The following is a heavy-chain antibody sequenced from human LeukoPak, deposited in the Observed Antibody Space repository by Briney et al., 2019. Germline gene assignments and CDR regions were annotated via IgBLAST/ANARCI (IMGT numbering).Heavy chain of an antibody. CDR1: GGSFSGYY. D-gene: IGHD3-10*01. V-gene: IGHV4-34*01. J-gene: IGHJ6*03. CDR3: AGVTGSYYFYYYMDV. Sequence: SSETLSLTCAVYGGSFSGYYWSWIRQPPGKGLEWIGEINHSGSTNYNPSLKSRVTISVDTSKNQFSLKLSSVTAADTAVYYCAGVTGSYYFYYYMDVWGKGTTVTVSS. CDR2: INHSGST.